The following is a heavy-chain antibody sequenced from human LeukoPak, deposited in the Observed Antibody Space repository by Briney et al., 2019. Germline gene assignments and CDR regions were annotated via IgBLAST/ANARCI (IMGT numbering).Heavy chain of an antibody. CDR2: IYYSGST. V-gene: IGHV4-30-4*08. D-gene: IGHD3-10*01. CDR3: ARDTAPRGGAFDI. J-gene: IGHJ3*02. CDR1: GGSISSGDYY. Sequence: SETLSLTCTVSGGSISSGDYYWSWIRQPPGKGLEWIGYIYYSGSTYYNPSLKSRVTISVDTSKNQFSLKLSSVTAADTAVYYCARDTAPRGGAFDIWGQGTMVTVSS.